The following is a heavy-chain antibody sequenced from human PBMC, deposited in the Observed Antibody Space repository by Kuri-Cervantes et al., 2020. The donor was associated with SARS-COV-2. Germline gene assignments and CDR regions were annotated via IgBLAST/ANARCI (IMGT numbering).Heavy chain of an antibody. D-gene: IGHD3-3*01. CDR1: GFTFSSYA. Sequence: GESLKISCAASGFTFSSYAMHWVRQAPGKGLEWVAVISYDGSNKYYADSVKGRFTISRDNSKNTLYLQMNSLRAEDTAVYYCARGPPGYDFWSGHPNWFDPWGQGTLVTVSS. CDR3: ARGPPGYDFWSGHPNWFDP. CDR2: ISYDGSNK. V-gene: IGHV3-30-3*01. J-gene: IGHJ5*02.